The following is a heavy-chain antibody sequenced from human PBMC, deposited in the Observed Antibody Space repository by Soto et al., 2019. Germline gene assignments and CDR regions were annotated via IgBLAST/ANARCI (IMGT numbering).Heavy chain of an antibody. CDR2: IYHSGST. Sequence: QVQLQESGPGLVKPSGTLSLTCAVSGGSISSSNWWSWVRQPPGKGLEWIGEIYHSGSTNYNPSRKSRVTISVDKSKNQFSLKLSSVTAADTAVYYCARDRMDGYCSGGSCSRWFDPWGQGTLVTVSS. V-gene: IGHV4-4*02. CDR1: GGSISSSNW. D-gene: IGHD2-15*01. CDR3: ARDRMDGYCSGGSCSRWFDP. J-gene: IGHJ5*02.